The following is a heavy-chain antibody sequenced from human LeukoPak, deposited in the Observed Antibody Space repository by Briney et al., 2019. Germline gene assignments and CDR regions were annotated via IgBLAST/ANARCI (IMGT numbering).Heavy chain of an antibody. Sequence: GGSLRLSCTASGFPFSNYSMNWVRQAPGKGLEWVSGISGSSDSTYYADSVKGRFTISRDNSKNTLYLEMNRLRAEDTAVYNCAKGSTAAGTPFDSWGQGTLVTVSS. CDR3: AKGSTAAGTPFDS. V-gene: IGHV3-23*01. CDR1: GFPFSNYS. D-gene: IGHD1-14*01. CDR2: ISGSSDST. J-gene: IGHJ4*02.